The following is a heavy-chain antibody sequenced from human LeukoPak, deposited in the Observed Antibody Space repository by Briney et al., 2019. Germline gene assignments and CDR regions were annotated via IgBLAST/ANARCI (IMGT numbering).Heavy chain of an antibody. CDR3: ARRQLVRRSWFDP. CDR2: INHSGST. V-gene: IGHV4-34*01. CDR1: GGSISSYY. D-gene: IGHD6-6*01. J-gene: IGHJ5*02. Sequence: KPSETLSLTCTVSGGSISSYYWSWIRQPPGKGLEWIGEINHSGSTNYNPSLKSRVTISVDTSKNQFSLKLSSVTAADTAVYYCARRQLVRRSWFDPWGQGTLVTVSS.